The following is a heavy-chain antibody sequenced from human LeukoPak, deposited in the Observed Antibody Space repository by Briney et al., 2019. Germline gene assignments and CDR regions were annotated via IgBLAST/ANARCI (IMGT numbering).Heavy chain of an antibody. D-gene: IGHD4-11*01. V-gene: IGHV3-66*04. J-gene: IGHJ6*03. Sequence: GGSLRLSCAASEFSVGSNYMTWVRQAPGKGLEWVSLIYSGGSTYYADSVKGRFTISRDNSKNTLYLQMNSLRAEDTAVYYCTRHLSSVTTLNYYYYYYIDVWGKGTTVTVSS. CDR1: EFSVGSNY. CDR2: IYSGGST. CDR3: TRHLSSVTTLNYYYYYYIDV.